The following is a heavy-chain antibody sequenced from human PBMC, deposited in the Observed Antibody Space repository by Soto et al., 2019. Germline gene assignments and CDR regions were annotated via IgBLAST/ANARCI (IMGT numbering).Heavy chain of an antibody. CDR1: GFTFSDYS. CDR2: ISYNSAAI. D-gene: IGHD3-16*02. J-gene: IGHJ1*01. Sequence: GGSLRLSCAASGFTFSDYSMNWVRQAPGKGLEWVSSISYNSAAIFYGDSVKGRFIISRDNTENSLYLQMNGLRVEDTAVYFCVRHTCPHCYPLGDWGLGTLVTVSS. CDR3: VRHTCPHCYPLGD. V-gene: IGHV3-21*01.